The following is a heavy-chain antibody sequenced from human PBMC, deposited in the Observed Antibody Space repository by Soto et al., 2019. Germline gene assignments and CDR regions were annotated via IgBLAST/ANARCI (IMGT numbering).Heavy chain of an antibody. CDR1: EVSFIDQY. CDR2: SRDRVDKRRT. V-gene: IGHV3-72*01. J-gene: IGHJ4*02. D-gene: IGHD2-15*01. CDR3: CRVNPSAKSPDY. Sequence: SADSEVSFIDQYLVWYRPAPGKGLEWVRRSRDRVDKRRTGYAASVQGRVTISRDESKKSVYLQMHSLKTDDTAVHDCCRVNPSAKSPDYWGQGTLGTVSS.